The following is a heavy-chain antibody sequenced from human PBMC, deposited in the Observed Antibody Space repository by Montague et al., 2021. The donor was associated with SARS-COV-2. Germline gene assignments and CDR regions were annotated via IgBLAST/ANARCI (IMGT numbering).Heavy chain of an antibody. D-gene: IGHD3-16*01. CDR1: SGSIRSSSYY. Sequence: SETLSLTCTVSSGSIRSSSYYWGWIRQPPGKGLEWIGSIYYTGRTFYNPSLRSRLAISIDTSNNQFSLRLSSVTAADTAVYYCARRNGGLSVGGIWFDPWGQGRLVTVSS. CDR3: ARRNGGLSVGGIWFDP. CDR2: IYYTGRT. V-gene: IGHV4-39*01. J-gene: IGHJ5*02.